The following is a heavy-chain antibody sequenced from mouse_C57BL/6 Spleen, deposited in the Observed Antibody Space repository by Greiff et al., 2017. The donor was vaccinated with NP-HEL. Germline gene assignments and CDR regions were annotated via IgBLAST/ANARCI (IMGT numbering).Heavy chain of an antibody. D-gene: IGHD1-2*01. V-gene: IGHV1-82*01. CDR1: GYAFSSSW. Sequence: VMLVESGPELVKPGASVKISCKASGYAFSSSWMNWVKQRPGKGLEWIGRIYPGDGDTNYNGKFKGKATLTADKSSSTAYMQLSSLTSEDSAVYFCARSSLHRDFDYWGQGTTLTVSS. CDR2: IYPGDGDT. J-gene: IGHJ2*01. CDR3: ARSSLHRDFDY.